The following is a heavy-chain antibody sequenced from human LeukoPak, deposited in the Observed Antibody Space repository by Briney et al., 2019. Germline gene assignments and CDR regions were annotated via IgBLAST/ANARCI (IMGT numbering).Heavy chain of an antibody. J-gene: IGHJ1*01. V-gene: IGHV1-69*01. Sequence: SVKVSCKASGGTFSSYAISCVRQAPGQGLEWMGGIIPIFGTANYAQKFQGRVTITADESTSTAYMELSSLRSEDTAVYYCASGPSRCSSTSCYARLGYFQHWGQGTLVTVSS. CDR1: GGTFSSYA. D-gene: IGHD2-2*01. CDR2: IIPIFGTA. CDR3: ASGPSRCSSTSCYARLGYFQH.